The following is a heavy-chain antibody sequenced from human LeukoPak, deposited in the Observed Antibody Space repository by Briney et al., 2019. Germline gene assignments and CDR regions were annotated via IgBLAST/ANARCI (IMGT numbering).Heavy chain of an antibody. Sequence: PGGSLRLSCAASGFTFSSYGMHWVRQAPGKGLEWVAVIWYDGSNKYYADSVKGRFTISRDNSKNTLYLQMNSLRAEDTAVYYCASFSSSWSRDYWGQGTLVTVYS. D-gene: IGHD6-13*01. J-gene: IGHJ4*02. CDR1: GFTFSSYG. CDR2: IWYDGSNK. V-gene: IGHV3-33*01. CDR3: ASFSSSWSRDY.